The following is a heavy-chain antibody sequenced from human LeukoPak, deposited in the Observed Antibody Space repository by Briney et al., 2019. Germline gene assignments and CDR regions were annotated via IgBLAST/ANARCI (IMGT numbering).Heavy chain of an antibody. Sequence: SVKVYSTTSRATFSSYAISWVRDAPGQGLEWMGGIIPIFGTANYAQKFQGRVTITADESTSTAYMELSSLRSEDTAVYYCAGFLGYCSSTSCWNWFDPWGQGTLVTVSS. V-gene: IGHV1-69*01. J-gene: IGHJ5*02. CDR1: RATFSSYA. CDR3: AGFLGYCSSTSCWNWFDP. CDR2: IIPIFGTA. D-gene: IGHD2-2*01.